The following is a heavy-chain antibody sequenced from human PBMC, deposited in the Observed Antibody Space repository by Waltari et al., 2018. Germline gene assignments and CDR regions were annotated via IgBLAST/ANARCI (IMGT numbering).Heavy chain of an antibody. Sequence: EVQLVESGGGWVQPGGSVRLSCEASGISFSSFWMTWVRQAPGKGLEWVANIKQDGSEEYYVDSVKGRFTISKDNAKNSLYLQMNSLRAEDTAVYFCARERRGQSGWYYFDFWGQGSLVTVSS. D-gene: IGHD6-19*01. CDR1: GISFSSFW. CDR2: IKQDGSEE. CDR3: ARERRGQSGWYYFDF. J-gene: IGHJ4*02. V-gene: IGHV3-7*01.